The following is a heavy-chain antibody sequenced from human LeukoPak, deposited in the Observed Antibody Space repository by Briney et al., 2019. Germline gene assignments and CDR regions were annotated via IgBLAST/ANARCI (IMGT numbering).Heavy chain of an antibody. CDR3: ATFDDYGDYIFQH. J-gene: IGHJ1*01. CDR2: IYYSGST. CDR1: GGSISSYY. Sequence: PSETLSLTCTVSGGSISSYYWSWIRQPSGKGLEWIGYIYYSGSTNYNPSLKSRVTISVDTSKNQFSLKLSSVTAADTAVYYCATFDDYGDYIFQHWGQGTLVTVSS. D-gene: IGHD4-17*01. V-gene: IGHV4-59*08.